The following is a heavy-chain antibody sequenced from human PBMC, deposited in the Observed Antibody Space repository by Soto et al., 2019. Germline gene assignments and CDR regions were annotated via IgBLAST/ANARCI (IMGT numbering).Heavy chain of an antibody. Sequence: PGGSLRLSCAASGFTFSGSAMHWVRQASGKGLEWVGRIRSKANSYATAYAASVKGRFTISRDDSKNTAYLQMNSLKTEDTAVYYCQATTNETVSLDYWGPGTLVTVSS. D-gene: IGHD1-26*01. V-gene: IGHV3-73*01. CDR2: IRSKANSYAT. CDR3: QATTNETVSLDY. CDR1: GFTFSGSA. J-gene: IGHJ4*02.